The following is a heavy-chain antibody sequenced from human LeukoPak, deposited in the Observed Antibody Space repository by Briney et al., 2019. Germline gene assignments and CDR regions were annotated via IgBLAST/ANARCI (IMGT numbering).Heavy chain of an antibody. Sequence: SETLSLTCTVSGGSISSYYWSWIRQPPGKGLEWIGYTYYSGSTNYNPSLKSRVTISVDTSKNQFSLKLSSVTAADTAVYYCAREIGPNYYDSSGYYFDYWGQGTLVTVSS. CDR1: GGSISSYY. CDR3: AREIGPNYYDSSGYYFDY. J-gene: IGHJ4*02. D-gene: IGHD3-22*01. CDR2: TYYSGST. V-gene: IGHV4-59*01.